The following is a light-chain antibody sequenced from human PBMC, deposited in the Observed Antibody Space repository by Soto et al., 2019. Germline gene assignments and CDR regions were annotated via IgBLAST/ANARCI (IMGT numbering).Light chain of an antibody. V-gene: IGKV3-15*01. Sequence: EIVMTQSPATLSVSPGERATLSCRACQSVSGNLAWYQQKPGQAPRLLIYGASTRATGIPARFSGSGSGTEFTLTISSLRSEDFAVYYCQQYNTWPPLTFGGGTKVDIK. CDR2: GAS. J-gene: IGKJ4*01. CDR1: QSVSGN. CDR3: QQYNTWPPLT.